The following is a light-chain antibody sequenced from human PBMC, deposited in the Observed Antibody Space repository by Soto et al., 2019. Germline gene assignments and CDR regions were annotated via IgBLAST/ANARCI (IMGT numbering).Light chain of an antibody. Sequence: QSALTQPASVSGSPGQSITISCIGTSSDVGGYKYVSWYQQHPGKAPKVMIYEVSNRPSGVSNRFSASKSGNTASLTISGLQAEDEADYYCSSYTTSNTWVFGGGTKVTVL. V-gene: IGLV2-14*01. CDR1: SSDVGGYKY. CDR3: SSYTTSNTWV. J-gene: IGLJ3*02. CDR2: EVS.